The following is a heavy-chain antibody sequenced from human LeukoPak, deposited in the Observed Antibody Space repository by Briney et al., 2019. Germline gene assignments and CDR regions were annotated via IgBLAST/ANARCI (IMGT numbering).Heavy chain of an antibody. J-gene: IGHJ4*02. CDR1: GGSISSSSYY. CDR3: AGHPTADGIDY. V-gene: IGHV4-39*01. Sequence: SETLSLTCTVSGGSISSSSYYWGWIRQPPGKGLEWIGSIYYSGSTYYDPSLKSRVTISVDTSKNQFSLKLSSVTAADTAVYYCAGHPTADGIDYWGQGTLVTVSS. D-gene: IGHD1-26*01. CDR2: IYYSGST.